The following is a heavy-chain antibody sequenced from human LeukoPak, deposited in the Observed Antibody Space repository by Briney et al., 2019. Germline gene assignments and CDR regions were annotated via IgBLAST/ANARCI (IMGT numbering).Heavy chain of an antibody. CDR3: AKTPVGASPFTAFYFDY. CDR2: ISGSGGST. V-gene: IGHV3-23*01. CDR1: GFTFSSYA. J-gene: IGHJ4*02. D-gene: IGHD1-26*01. Sequence: GGSLRLSCAASGFTFSSYAMSWVRQAPGKGLEWASAISGSGGSTYYADSVKGRFTISRDNSKNTLYLQMNSLRAEDTAVYYCAKTPVGASPFTAFYFDYWGQGTLVTVSS.